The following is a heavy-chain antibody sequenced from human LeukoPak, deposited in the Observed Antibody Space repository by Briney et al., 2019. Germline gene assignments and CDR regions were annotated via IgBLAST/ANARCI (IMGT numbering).Heavy chain of an antibody. V-gene: IGHV4-39*01. CDR2: IYYTGST. J-gene: IGHJ4*02. CDR1: GDSIGNSIYY. CDR3: ARRVEATYGVFDY. Sequence: SETLSLTCTVSGDSIGNSIYYWGWIRQPPGKGLEWIGSIYYTGSTYYNPSLKSRVTISVDTSKNQFSLKLSSVTAADTAVYYCARRVEATYGVFDYWGQGTLVTVSS. D-gene: IGHD1-26*01.